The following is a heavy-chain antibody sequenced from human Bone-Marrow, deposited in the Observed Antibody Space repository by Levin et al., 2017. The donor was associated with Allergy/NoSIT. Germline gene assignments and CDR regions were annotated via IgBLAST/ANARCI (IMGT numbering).Heavy chain of an antibody. CDR2: IERDGSET. V-gene: IGHV3-7*01. D-gene: IGHD3-16*02. J-gene: IGHJ6*02. Sequence: GGSLRLSCAASGFTFTTFWMTWARQAPGKGLEWVANIERDGSETHYVDSVKGRFTISRDNAKNSVYLQMNSLRVDVTAVYYCAREEGWGYHYGMDVWGQGTTVTVSS. CDR3: AREEGWGYHYGMDV. CDR1: GFTFTTFW.